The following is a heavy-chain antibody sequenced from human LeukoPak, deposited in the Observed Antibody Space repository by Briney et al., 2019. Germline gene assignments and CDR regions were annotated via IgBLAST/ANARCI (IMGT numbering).Heavy chain of an antibody. Sequence: GGSLRLSCAASGFTFSSYWMSWVRQAPGKGLEWVAVISYDGSNKYYADSVKGRFTISRDNSKNTLYLQMNSLRSEDTAVYYCASSLRQSDAFDIWGQGTMVTVSS. CDR2: ISYDGSNK. CDR3: ASSLRQSDAFDI. CDR1: GFTFSSYW. V-gene: IGHV3-30*03. J-gene: IGHJ3*02. D-gene: IGHD4-11*01.